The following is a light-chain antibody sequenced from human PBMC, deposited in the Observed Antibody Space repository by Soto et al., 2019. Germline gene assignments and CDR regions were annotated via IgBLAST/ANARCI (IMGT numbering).Light chain of an antibody. V-gene: IGLV2-23*02. CDR1: SSDVGSYNL. CDR2: EVS. Sequence: QSVLTQPASVSGSPGQSITISCTGTSSDVGSYNLVSWYQQHPGKAPKLMIYEVSKRPSGVSNRFSASKSGNTASLAISGLQAEDEADYYCCSYAGDSTYVFGSGTKVTAL. J-gene: IGLJ1*01. CDR3: CSYAGDSTYV.